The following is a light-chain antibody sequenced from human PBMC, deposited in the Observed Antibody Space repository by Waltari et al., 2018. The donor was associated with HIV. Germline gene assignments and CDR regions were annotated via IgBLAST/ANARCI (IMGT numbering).Light chain of an antibody. CDR2: QVS. J-gene: IGKJ4*01. CDR1: QSPLHADGPTY. CDR3: MQASQYPIT. V-gene: IGKV2D-29*01. Sequence: DIVLTQTPLSLSVTPGQPASIPCRSSQSPLHADGPTYFYWYLQKPGQPPKLLVYQVSNRFSGVPDRFSGSGAGTDFTLKISRVDSADVGMYYCMQASQYPITFGGGTRVDIK.